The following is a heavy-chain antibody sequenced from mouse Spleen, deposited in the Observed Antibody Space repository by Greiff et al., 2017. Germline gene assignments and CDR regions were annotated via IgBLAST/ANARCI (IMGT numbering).Heavy chain of an antibody. Sequence: EVHLVESGGGLVKPGGSLKLSCAASGFTFSDYGMHWVRQAPEKGLEWVAYISSGSSTIYYADTVKGRFTISRDNAKNTLFLQMTSLRSEDTAMYYCARGNWVDYWGQGTTLTVSS. J-gene: IGHJ2*01. D-gene: IGHD4-1*01. CDR1: GFTFSDYG. CDR2: ISSGSSTI. V-gene: IGHV5-17*01. CDR3: ARGNWVDY.